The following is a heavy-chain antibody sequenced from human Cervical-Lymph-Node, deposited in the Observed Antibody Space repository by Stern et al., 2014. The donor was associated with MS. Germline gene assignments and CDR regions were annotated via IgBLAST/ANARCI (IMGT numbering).Heavy chain of an antibody. J-gene: IGHJ6*02. D-gene: IGHD2-2*01. CDR1: GGTFRNFA. Sequence: QVQLVESGSEVRKPGSSVNVTCKASGGTFRNFAVNWVRQAPGQGLEWVRGIIPVCGTPTYAQKFQGRVTILSDESTNTVYVELSSLTTDDTATDFCASAHPATRRGYKGMNVWGQGTTIAVSS. CDR3: ASAHPATRRGYKGMNV. CDR2: IIPVCGTP. V-gene: IGHV1-69*01.